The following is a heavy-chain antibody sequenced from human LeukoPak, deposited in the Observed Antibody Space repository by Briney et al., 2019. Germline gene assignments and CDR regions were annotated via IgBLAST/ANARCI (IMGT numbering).Heavy chain of an antibody. Sequence: GGSLRLSCAASGFTFNSYWMSWVRQAPGKGLEWVANIKQDGSEKYFVDSVKGRFTISRDNAKNSLYLQMNSLRAEDTAVYYCASGLRTFDYWGQGTQVTVSS. CDR1: GFTFNSYW. J-gene: IGHJ4*02. V-gene: IGHV3-7*01. D-gene: IGHD5-12*01. CDR2: IKQDGSEK. CDR3: ASGLRTFDY.